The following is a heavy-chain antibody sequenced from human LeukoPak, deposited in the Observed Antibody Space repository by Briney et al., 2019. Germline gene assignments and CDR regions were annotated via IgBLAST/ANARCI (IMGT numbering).Heavy chain of an antibody. CDR3: ARGGDYFGSGSFYYFDY. CDR2: INAGDGNT. V-gene: IGHV1-3*01. Sequence: GASVKVSCKASGYTFTSYAMHWVRQAPGQRLEWMGWINAGDGNTKYSQKFQGRVTITRDTSASTAYMELSSLRSEDTAVYYCARGGDYFGSGSFYYFDYWGQGTLVTVSS. J-gene: IGHJ4*02. D-gene: IGHD3-10*01. CDR1: GYTFTSYA.